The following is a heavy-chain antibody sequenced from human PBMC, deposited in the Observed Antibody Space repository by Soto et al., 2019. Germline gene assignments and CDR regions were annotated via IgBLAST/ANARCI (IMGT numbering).Heavy chain of an antibody. CDR3: VKDALTAVAFYFDY. D-gene: IGHD6-19*01. Sequence: GGSLRLSCVASGFKFDDYGMHWGRHSPGKGLEWIAGLSKDSLSISYGASMKGRFTISRDNAKNSLYLQLNSPRPEDTALYYCVKDALTAVAFYFDYWGRGALVTVSS. CDR1: GFKFDDYG. CDR2: LSKDSLSI. V-gene: IGHV3-9*01. J-gene: IGHJ4*01.